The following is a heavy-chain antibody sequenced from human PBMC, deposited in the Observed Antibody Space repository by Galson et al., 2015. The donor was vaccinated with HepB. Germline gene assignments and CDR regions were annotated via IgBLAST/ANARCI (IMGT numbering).Heavy chain of an antibody. J-gene: IGHJ1*01. D-gene: IGHD3-22*01. CDR2: IKSKTAGGTT. CDR3: TTVGNYMDSSGTPH. Sequence: SLRLSCAASGFTFSKAWMSWVRQAPGKGLEWVGRIKSKTAGGTTDYAAPVKGRFTISRDDSKNTLYLQMNSRKTEDTAVYYCTTVGNYMDSSGTPHCGQGTLVTASS. CDR1: GFTFSKAW. V-gene: IGHV3-15*01.